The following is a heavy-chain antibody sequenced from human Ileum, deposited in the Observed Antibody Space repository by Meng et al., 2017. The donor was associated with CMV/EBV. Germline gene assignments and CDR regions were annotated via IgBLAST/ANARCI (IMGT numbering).Heavy chain of an antibody. CDR3: AKVAGGTYHYFDY. D-gene: IGHD1-26*01. J-gene: IGHJ4*02. V-gene: IGHV3-30*02. CDR2: IHYDGSNK. CDR1: GFTFSTYG. Sequence: GSLRLSCAASGFTFSTYGMHWVRQAPGKGLEWVAFIHYDGSNKYYTDSVKGRFTISRDNSKNTLYLQMNSLRPEDTAVYFCAKVAGGTYHYFDYWGQGTLVTVSS.